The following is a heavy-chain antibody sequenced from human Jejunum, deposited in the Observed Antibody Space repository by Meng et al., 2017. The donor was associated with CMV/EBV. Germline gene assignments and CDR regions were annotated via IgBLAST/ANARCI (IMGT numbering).Heavy chain of an antibody. CDR2: INHDGATT. CDR3: ARDRNWIFDY. J-gene: IGHJ4*02. Sequence: LSCAASGFMFRNDVMHWVRQAPGKGPVWVARINHDGATTTYVDSVKGRFTVSRDNAKNTLYLQMNSLRAEDTAVYYCARDRNWIFDYWGRGTVVTVSS. D-gene: IGHD1-1*01. CDR1: GFMFRNDV. V-gene: IGHV3-74*03.